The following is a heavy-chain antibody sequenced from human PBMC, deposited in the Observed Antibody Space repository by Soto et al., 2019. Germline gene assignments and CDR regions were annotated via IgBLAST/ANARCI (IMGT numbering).Heavy chain of an antibody. Sequence: GVSLRLSCGAWGFSFSSYGMHWVRKAPGKGLEWVAIISYDGSNTYYADSVKGRFTISRDNSKNTLYLQMNSLRAEDTSVYYCAKEVGLSGSYNTSSFSFLDYWAQGTLVPVSS. CDR1: GFSFSSYG. J-gene: IGHJ4*02. V-gene: IGHV3-30*18. CDR2: ISYDGSNT. D-gene: IGHD1-26*01. CDR3: AKEVGLSGSYNTSSFSFLDY.